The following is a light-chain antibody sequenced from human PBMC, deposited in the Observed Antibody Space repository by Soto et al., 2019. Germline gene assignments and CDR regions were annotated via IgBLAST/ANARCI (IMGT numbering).Light chain of an antibody. CDR3: QQYISYPYT. J-gene: IGKJ2*01. CDR2: KTS. CDR1: QSLSGW. Sequence: DIQMTQSPSTLSASIGDRVTISCRASQSLSGWLAWYQQKPGKAPSLLIYKTSNLESGVPSRFSGSGSGTEFTLTISSLQPDDFATYYCQQYISYPYTFGQGTNLNIK. V-gene: IGKV1-5*03.